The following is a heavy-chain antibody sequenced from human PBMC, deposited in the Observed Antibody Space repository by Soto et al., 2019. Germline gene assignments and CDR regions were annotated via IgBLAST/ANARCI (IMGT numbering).Heavy chain of an antibody. D-gene: IGHD2-15*01. CDR2: ISSISKTI. CDR1: GFTLSSYR. J-gene: IGHJ4*01. V-gene: IGHV3-48*01. CDR3: ARDRGCSGGICYRDLGC. Sequence: PGGSLRLSCAASGFTLSSYRMSWARQAPGKGLEWVSYISSISKTIYYADSEKGRFTISRDNAKNSLYLYMKSLSAEDTAVYYCARDRGCSGGICYRDLGCGGQGTLVTVPP.